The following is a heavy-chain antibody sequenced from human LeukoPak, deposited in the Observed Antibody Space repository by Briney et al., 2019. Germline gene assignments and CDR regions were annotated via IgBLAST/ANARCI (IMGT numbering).Heavy chain of an antibody. D-gene: IGHD7-27*01. J-gene: IGHJ4*02. CDR3: ARDPPGAHFDY. CDR2: ISGSSSTI. CDR1: GFTFSSYS. V-gene: IGHV3-48*01. Sequence: GGSLRLSCAASGFTFSSYSMNWVRQAPGKGLEWVSYISGSSSTIYYADSVKGRFTISRDNAKNSLYLQMNSLRVEDTAVYYCARDPPGAHFDYWGQGTLVTVSS.